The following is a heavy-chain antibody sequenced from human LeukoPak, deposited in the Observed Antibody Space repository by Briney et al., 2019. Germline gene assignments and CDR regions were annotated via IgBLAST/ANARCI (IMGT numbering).Heavy chain of an antibody. J-gene: IGHJ4*02. D-gene: IGHD4/OR15-4a*01. CDR2: IKPDGSDK. CDR3: ARIRSPTCYDY. V-gene: IGHV3-7*01. Sequence: GRSLRLSCAASGFTFSSSWMTWVRQAPGKGLEWVATIKPDGSDKYYVDSVKGRFTFSRDNAKNSLYLQMNSLRAEDTAVYYCARIRSPTCYDYWGQGTLVTVSS. CDR1: GFTFSSSW.